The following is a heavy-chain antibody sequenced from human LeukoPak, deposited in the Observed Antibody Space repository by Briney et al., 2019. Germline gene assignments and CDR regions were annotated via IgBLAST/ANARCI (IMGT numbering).Heavy chain of an antibody. CDR1: GFIFSSYE. J-gene: IGHJ6*02. CDR2: ISSSGSTI. Sequence: GGSLRLSCAASGFIFSSYEMNWVRQAPGKGLEWVSYISSSGSTIYYADSVKGRFTISRDNAKNSLYLQMNSLRAEDTAVYYCARVRRYYGSGSYSRDNYYYYYGMDVWGQGTTVTVSS. D-gene: IGHD3-10*01. CDR3: ARVRRYYGSGSYSRDNYYYYYGMDV. V-gene: IGHV3-48*03.